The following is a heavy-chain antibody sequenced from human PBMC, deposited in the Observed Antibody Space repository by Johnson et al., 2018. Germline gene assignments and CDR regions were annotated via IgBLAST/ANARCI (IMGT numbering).Heavy chain of an antibody. CDR1: GFTFSSYS. V-gene: IGHV3-48*01. Sequence: EVQLVESGGGLVQPGGSLRLSCAASGFTFSSYSMNWVRQAPGKGLEWVSYISSSSSTIYYGDSVKGRFTISRDKAKNSLSLKMNSLGAEGAAVYYGAGVGSGSHPDAFEIWGPGTMVTVSS. CDR3: AGVGSGSHPDAFEI. CDR2: ISSSSSTI. J-gene: IGHJ3*02. D-gene: IGHD1-26*01.